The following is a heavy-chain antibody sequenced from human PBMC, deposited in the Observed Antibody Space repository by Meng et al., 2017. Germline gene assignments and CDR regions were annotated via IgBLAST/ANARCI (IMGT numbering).Heavy chain of an antibody. V-gene: IGHV1-2*06. CDR2: INPKSGDT. CDR1: GYNFPDSY. D-gene: IGHD6-25*01. Sequence: QVQVVQSGAEVKEPGASCKVSGKPSGYNFPDSYIHVVRRAPGQGLEWMGRINPKSGDTHYAQKFQARVTMTGDTSISTAYMELSGLRSDDTAMYYCARDEDISAAGKLFGDYWGQGTLVTVSS. J-gene: IGHJ4*02. CDR3: ARDEDISAAGKLFGDY.